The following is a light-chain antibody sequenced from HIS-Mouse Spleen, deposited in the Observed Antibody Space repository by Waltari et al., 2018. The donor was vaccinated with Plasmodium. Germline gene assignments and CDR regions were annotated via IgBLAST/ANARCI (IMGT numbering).Light chain of an antibody. CDR3: YSTDSSGNHRGV. J-gene: IGLJ3*02. CDR2: EDS. CDR1: ALPKQF. Sequence: SYELTQPPSVSVSPGQTARITCSGDALPKQFAYWYQQKAGQAPVLVIYEDSNRPAGIPERFSGASSGTMATLTISGAQVEDEADYYWYSTDSSGNHRGVFGGGTKLTVL. V-gene: IGLV3-10*01.